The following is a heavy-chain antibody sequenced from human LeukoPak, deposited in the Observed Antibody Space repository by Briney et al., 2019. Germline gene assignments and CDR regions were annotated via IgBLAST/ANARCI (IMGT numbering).Heavy chain of an antibody. J-gene: IGHJ4*02. CDR2: IKEDGSEK. CDR1: VFTFSNYW. D-gene: IGHD3-9*01. V-gene: IGHV3-7*03. CDR3: TRDPLRRFDY. Sequence: GGSLRLSCAASVFTFSNYWMSWVRQAPGKGLEWVANIKEDGSEKYHVDSVKGRFTISRDNGKNSLYLQMNSLRAEDTAVYYCTRDPLRRFDYWGQGTLVTVSS.